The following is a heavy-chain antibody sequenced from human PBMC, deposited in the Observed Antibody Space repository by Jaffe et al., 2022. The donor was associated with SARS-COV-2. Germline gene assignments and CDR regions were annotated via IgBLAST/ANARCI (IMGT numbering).Heavy chain of an antibody. CDR2: ISYDGSNK. CDR1: GFTFSSFG. CDR3: AKGGPAYSSSWYTYYFDF. J-gene: IGHJ4*02. Sequence: QVQLVESGGGVVQPGTSLRLSCAASGFTFSSFGMHWVRQAPGKGLEWVAIISYDGSNKYYADSVKGRFTISRDNSKNTLYLQMNSLGPEDTAVYYCAKGGPAYSSSWYTYYFDFWGQGTLVTVSS. V-gene: IGHV3-30*18. D-gene: IGHD6-13*01.